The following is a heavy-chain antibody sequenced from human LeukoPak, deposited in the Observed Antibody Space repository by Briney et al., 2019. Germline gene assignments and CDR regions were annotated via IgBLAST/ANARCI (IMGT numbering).Heavy chain of an antibody. CDR3: ASQPYCGGDCYSHFDY. D-gene: IGHD2-21*02. CDR1: GGSISSYY. CDR2: IYYSGNT. Sequence: SETLSLTCTVSGGSISSYYWSWIRQPPGKGLEWIGYIYYSGNTNYNPPLKSRVTISVDTSKNQFSLKLSSVTAADTAVYYCASQPYCGGDCYSHFDYWGQGTLVTVSS. V-gene: IGHV4-59*01. J-gene: IGHJ4*02.